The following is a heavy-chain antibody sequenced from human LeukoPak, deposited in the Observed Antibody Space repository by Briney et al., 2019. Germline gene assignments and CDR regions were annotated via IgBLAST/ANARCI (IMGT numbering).Heavy chain of an antibody. CDR2: ISSSSSYI. V-gene: IGHV3-21*01. CDR3: ASGLLWFGELSGDDAFDV. CDR1: AFTFSSYS. D-gene: IGHD3-10*01. Sequence: GGSLRLSCAASAFTFSSYSMNWVRQAPGKGLEWVSFISSSSSYIYYADSVKGRFTISRDNAKKSLYLQMNSLRGEDTAVYYCASGLLWFGELSGDDAFDVWGQGTMVTVSS. J-gene: IGHJ3*01.